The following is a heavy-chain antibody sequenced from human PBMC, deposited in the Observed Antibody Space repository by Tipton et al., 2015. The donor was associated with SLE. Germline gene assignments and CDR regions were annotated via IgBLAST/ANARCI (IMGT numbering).Heavy chain of an antibody. J-gene: IGHJ3*02. CDR3: ARVGQRRFSGRDPYGTFDI. CDR2: IYYTGST. Sequence: GLVKPSETLSLTCTVSGGPMSSSSSSWGWIRQPPGKGLEWIGRIYYTGSTYYNPSLKSRVTISIDTSENQFSFRLSSVTAADTAMYYCARVGQRRFSGRDPYGTFDIWGQGTMVTVSS. D-gene: IGHD3-10*01. V-gene: IGHV4-39*07. CDR1: GGPMSSSSSS.